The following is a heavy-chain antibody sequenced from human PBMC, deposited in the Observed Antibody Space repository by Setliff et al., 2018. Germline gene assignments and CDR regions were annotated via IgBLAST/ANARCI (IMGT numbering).Heavy chain of an antibody. Sequence: SGPTLVNPTQTLTLTCTFSGFSLTTNGVGVGWVRQPPGKALEWLALISWDDDDRYSPSLKNRVTLTKDTSKNQVVLTMSNVDPVDTATYYCAHIMGRVWDYWGPGTLVTVSS. D-gene: IGHD3-10*01. CDR2: ISWDDDD. CDR1: GFSLTTNGVG. V-gene: IGHV2-5*02. J-gene: IGHJ4*02. CDR3: AHIMGRVWDY.